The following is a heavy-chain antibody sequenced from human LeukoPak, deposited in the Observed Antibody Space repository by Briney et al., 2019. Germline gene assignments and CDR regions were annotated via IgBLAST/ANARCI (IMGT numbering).Heavy chain of an antibody. V-gene: IGHV4-39*07. J-gene: IGHJ6*02. CDR1: GGSISSTTYY. Sequence: PSETLSLTCTVSGGSISSTTYYWGWIRQPPGEGLEWIGSIYYSGSTSYNPSLKSRVTISLDTSKNQFSLKLSSVTAADTAVYYCASIVVVVAATRYYGMDVWGQGTTVTVSS. CDR2: IYYSGST. D-gene: IGHD2-15*01. CDR3: ASIVVVVAATRYYGMDV.